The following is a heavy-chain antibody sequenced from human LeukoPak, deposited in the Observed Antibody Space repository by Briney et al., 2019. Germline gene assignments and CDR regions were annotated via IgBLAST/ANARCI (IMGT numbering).Heavy chain of an antibody. CDR3: ARGPTTVTRAFDY. CDR2: IYTSGST. Sequence: SETLSLTCTVSGGSFSIYYWSWIRQPAGKGLEWIGRIYTSGSTNYNPTLKSRVTMSVDTSKNQFSLNLNSVTAADTAVYYCARGPTTVTRAFDYWGQGTPVTVSS. J-gene: IGHJ4*02. V-gene: IGHV4-4*07. CDR1: GGSFSIYY. D-gene: IGHD4-17*01.